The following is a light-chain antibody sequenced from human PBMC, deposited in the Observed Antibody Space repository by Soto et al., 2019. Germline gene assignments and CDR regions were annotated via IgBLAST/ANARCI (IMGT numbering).Light chain of an antibody. CDR2: DVF. V-gene: IGKV3-11*01. J-gene: IGKJ1*01. CDR1: QSVGNN. Sequence: IVLTQSPATLSLSPGERATLSCRASQSVGNNLAWYQQKPGQAPRLLIYDVFNRATGIPARFSGSGSGTDFTLTISSLEPEDFAVYYCLQRSAWPWTFGQGTKVEVK. CDR3: LQRSAWPWT.